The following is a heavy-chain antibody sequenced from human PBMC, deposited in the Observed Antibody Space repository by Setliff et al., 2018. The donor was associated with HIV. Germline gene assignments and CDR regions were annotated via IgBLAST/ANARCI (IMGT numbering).Heavy chain of an antibody. J-gene: IGHJ4*02. D-gene: IGHD6-13*01. CDR2: ISGSGGST. CDR1: GFTFSSYA. V-gene: IGHV3-23*01. Sequence: GESLKISCAASGFTFSSYAMSWVRQAPGRGLEWVSIISGSGGSTYYADPVKGRFTVSRDNSKNTLYLQMNSRRAEDTAVYYCAKTSSSSEYYFDYWGQGTLVTVSS. CDR3: AKTSSSSEYYFDY.